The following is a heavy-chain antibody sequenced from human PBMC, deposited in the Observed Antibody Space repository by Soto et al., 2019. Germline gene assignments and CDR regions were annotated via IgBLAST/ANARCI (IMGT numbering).Heavy chain of an antibody. V-gene: IGHV3-23*01. CDR1: GFTFSSYA. J-gene: IGHJ6*02. CDR2: ISGSGGST. CDR3: ARDGRARPQLKYYYPMDV. Sequence: EVQLLESGGGLVQPGGSLRLSCAASGFTFSSYAMIWVRQAPGKGLEWVSGISGSGGSTYYADSVKGRFTISRDNSKNTLYLQMNSLRREDTPLYYCARDGRARPQLKYYYPMDVWRHGTTVPVSS. D-gene: IGHD6-13*01.